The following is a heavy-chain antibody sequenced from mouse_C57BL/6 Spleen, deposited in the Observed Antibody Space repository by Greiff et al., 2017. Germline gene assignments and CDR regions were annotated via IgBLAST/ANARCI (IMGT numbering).Heavy chain of an antibody. CDR1: GYTFTSYW. J-gene: IGHJ2*01. Sequence: QVQLQQPGAELVRPGSSVKLSCKASGYTFTSYWMHWVKQRPIQGLEWIGNIDPSDSETHYNQKFKDKATLTVDKSSCTAYMQLSSLTSEDSAVYYCARGGGTWDYWGQGTTLTVSS. CDR2: IDPSDSET. V-gene: IGHV1-52*01. D-gene: IGHD3-3*01. CDR3: ARGGGTWDY.